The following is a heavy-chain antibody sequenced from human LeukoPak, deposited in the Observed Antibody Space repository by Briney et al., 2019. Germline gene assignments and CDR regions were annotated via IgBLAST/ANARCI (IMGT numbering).Heavy chain of an antibody. CDR3: ARDHYYDSSGYIPAGDAFDI. J-gene: IGHJ3*02. Sequence: GGSLGLSCAASGFTFSSYSMNWVRQAPGKGLEWVSSISSSSSYIYYADSMKGRFTISRDNAKNSLYLQMNSLRAEDTAVYYCARDHYYDSSGYIPAGDAFDIWGQGTVVTVSS. D-gene: IGHD3-22*01. V-gene: IGHV3-21*01. CDR1: GFTFSSYS. CDR2: ISSSSSYI.